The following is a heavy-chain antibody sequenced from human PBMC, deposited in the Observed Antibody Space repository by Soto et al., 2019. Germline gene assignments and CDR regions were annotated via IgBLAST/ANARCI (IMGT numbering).Heavy chain of an antibody. CDR3: ARQGLPYSGCGYYYAMDV. CDR1: GFSLNTYR. J-gene: IGHJ6*02. V-gene: IGHV5-51*01. Sequence: GESLKISCNASGFSLNTYRIGWVRPTPGKGLEWMGSIFPGDSDTRYSPSFQGQVIISADRSISTAYLQWRSLKASDTAIYYCARQGLPYSGCGYYYAMDVWGQGTTGTVSS. D-gene: IGHD6-6*01. CDR2: IFPGDSDT.